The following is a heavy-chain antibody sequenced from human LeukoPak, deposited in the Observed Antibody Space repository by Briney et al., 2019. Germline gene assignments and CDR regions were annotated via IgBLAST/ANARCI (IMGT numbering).Heavy chain of an antibody. J-gene: IGHJ4*02. CDR3: VTSTGQQFIPYDY. CDR2: IYGGDAA. V-gene: IGHV3-66*02. Sequence: PGESLRLSCAASGINVSSNYMTWIRQAPGKGLEWVSLIYGGDAAYYAESVRGRFMISRDNLKNTLFLQMNSLRVEDTAVYYCVTSTGQQFIPYDYWGQGTHVTVSS. CDR1: GINVSSNY. D-gene: IGHD6-13*01.